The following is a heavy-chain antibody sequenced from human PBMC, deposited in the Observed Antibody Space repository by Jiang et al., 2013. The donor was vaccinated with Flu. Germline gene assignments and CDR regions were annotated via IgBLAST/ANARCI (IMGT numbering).Heavy chain of an antibody. Sequence: GLVQPGGSLRLACAASGFTFSTNEMNWVRQAPGKGLEWISYISASGSTTYYADSVKGRFTISRDNAKNSLYLQMNSLRAEDTALYYCARDYYHSGSYSFDYWGQGTLVTVSS. J-gene: IGHJ4*02. CDR2: ISASGSTT. CDR1: GFTFSTNE. V-gene: IGHV3-48*03. D-gene: IGHD3-10*01. CDR3: ARDYYHSGSYSFDY.